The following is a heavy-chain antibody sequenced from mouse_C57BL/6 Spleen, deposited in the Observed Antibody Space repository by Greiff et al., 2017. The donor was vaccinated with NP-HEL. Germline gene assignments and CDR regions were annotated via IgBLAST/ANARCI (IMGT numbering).Heavy chain of an antibody. Sequence: VQQSGAELVRPGASVKLSCTASGFNIKDYYMHWVKQRPEQGLEWIGRIDPEDGDTEYAPKFQGKATMTADTSSNTAYLQLSSLTSEDTAVYYWTKGGITTGARDAMDYWGQGTSVTVSS. CDR3: TKGGITTGARDAMDY. CDR1: GFNIKDYY. J-gene: IGHJ4*01. D-gene: IGHD1-1*01. V-gene: IGHV14-1*01. CDR2: IDPEDGDT.